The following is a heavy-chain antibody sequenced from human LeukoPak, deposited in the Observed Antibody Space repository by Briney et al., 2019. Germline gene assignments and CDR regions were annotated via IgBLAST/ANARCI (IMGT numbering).Heavy chain of an antibody. V-gene: IGHV4-59*12. CDR3: AREYSYGLDY. CDR2: IYYSGST. CDR1: GGSISSYY. Sequence: PSETLSLTCTVSGGSISSYYWSWIRQPPGKGLEWIGYIYYSGSTYYNPSLKSRVTISVDTSKNQFFLKLSSVTAADTAVYYCAREYSYGLDYWGQGTLVTVSS. D-gene: IGHD5-18*01. J-gene: IGHJ4*02.